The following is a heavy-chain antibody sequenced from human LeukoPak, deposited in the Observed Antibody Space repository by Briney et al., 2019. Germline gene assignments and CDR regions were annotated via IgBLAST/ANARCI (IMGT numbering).Heavy chain of an antibody. J-gene: IGHJ6*02. CDR2: IIPILGIA. V-gene: IGHV1-69*04. D-gene: IGHD6-19*01. CDR1: GGTFSSYA. CDR3: AREGSSGESCYYYDMDV. Sequence: SVKVSCKASGGTFSSYAISWVRQAPGQGLEWMGRIIPILGIANYAQKFQGRVTIAADKSTSTAYMELSSLRSEDTAVYYCAREGSSGESCYYYDMDVWGQGTTVTVSS.